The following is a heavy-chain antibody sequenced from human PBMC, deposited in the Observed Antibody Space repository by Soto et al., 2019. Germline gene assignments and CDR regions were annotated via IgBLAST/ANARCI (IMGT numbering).Heavy chain of an antibody. J-gene: IGHJ6*02. V-gene: IGHV1-18*04. D-gene: IGHD6-6*01. Sequence: GASGKVSWKTSGYTFTSYGISWVRQAPGQGLQWMGWIAPYIGKTNYAQDLQGRVTMTTDTSTTTAYMEVRGLTSDDTAMYYCARGGSSSYYYGMDVWGQGTTVTVSS. CDR1: GYTFTSYG. CDR3: ARGGSSSYYYGMDV. CDR2: IAPYIGKT.